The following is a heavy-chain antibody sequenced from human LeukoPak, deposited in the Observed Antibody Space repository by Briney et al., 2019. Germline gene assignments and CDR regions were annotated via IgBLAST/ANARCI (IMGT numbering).Heavy chain of an antibody. CDR2: FDPEDGET. CDR1: GYTLTELS. Sequence: ASVKVSCKVSGYTLTELSMHWVRQAPGKGLEWMGGFDPEDGETIYAQKFQGRVTMTEDTSTDTAYMELSSLRSEDTAVYYCATSIFVAYYYVYWGQGTLVTVS. D-gene: IGHD3-10*02. CDR3: ATSIFVAYYYVY. V-gene: IGHV1-24*01. J-gene: IGHJ4*02.